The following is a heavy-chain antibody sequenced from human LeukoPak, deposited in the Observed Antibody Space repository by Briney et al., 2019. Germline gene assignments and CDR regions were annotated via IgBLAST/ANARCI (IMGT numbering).Heavy chain of an antibody. CDR1: GFTFSSYW. CDR2: INSDGSST. Sequence: GGSLRLSCAASGFTFSSYWMHWVRQAPGKGLVWVSRINSDGSSTSYADSVKGRFTISRDNSKNTLYLQMNSLRAEDTAVYYCAKASETSGSYYGPADYWGQGTLVTVSS. J-gene: IGHJ4*02. D-gene: IGHD1-26*01. V-gene: IGHV3-74*01. CDR3: AKASETSGSYYGPADY.